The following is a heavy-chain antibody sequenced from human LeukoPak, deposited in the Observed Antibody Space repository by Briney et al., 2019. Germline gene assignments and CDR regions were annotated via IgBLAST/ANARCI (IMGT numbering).Heavy chain of an antibody. CDR3: ARDPTQYLRYGHFDY. Sequence: GGSLRLSCAASGLGFINSWMSWVRQAPGKGLEWVSSINNVASHIYYAHSVKGRFTISRDNAKNSLYLQMNSLSDEDTAVYYCARDPTQYLRYGHFDYWGQGTLVTVSS. J-gene: IGHJ4*02. CDR1: GLGFINSW. D-gene: IGHD5/OR15-5a*01. V-gene: IGHV3-21*01. CDR2: INNVASHI.